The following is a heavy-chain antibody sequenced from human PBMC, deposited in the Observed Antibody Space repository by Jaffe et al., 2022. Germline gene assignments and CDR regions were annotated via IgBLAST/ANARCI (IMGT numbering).Heavy chain of an antibody. V-gene: IGHV1-2*02. CDR3: ARERDYDYVWGSYRIEYFQH. CDR1: GYTFTGYY. CDR2: INPNSGGT. D-gene: IGHD3-16*02. J-gene: IGHJ1*01. Sequence: QVQLVQSGAEVKKPGASVKVSCKASGYTFTGYYMHWVRQAPGQGLEWMGWINPNSGGTNYAQKFQGRVTMTRDTSISTAYMELSRLRSDDTAVYYCARERDYDYVWGSYRIEYFQHWGQGTLVTVSS.